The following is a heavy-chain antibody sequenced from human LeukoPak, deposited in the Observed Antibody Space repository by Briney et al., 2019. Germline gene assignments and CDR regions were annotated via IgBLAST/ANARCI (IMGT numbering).Heavy chain of an antibody. Sequence: GASVKVSCKASGGTFSSYAISWVRQAPGQGLEWMGRIIPILGIANYAQKFQGRVTMTRDTSTSTVYMELSSLRSEDTAVYYCARDQGGYYDSSGYAYWGQGTLVTVSS. CDR1: GGTFSSYA. J-gene: IGHJ4*02. V-gene: IGHV1-69*04. D-gene: IGHD3-22*01. CDR3: ARDQGGYYDSSGYAY. CDR2: IIPILGIA.